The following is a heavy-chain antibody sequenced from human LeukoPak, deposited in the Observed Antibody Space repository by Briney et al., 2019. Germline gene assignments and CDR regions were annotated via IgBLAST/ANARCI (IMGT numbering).Heavy chain of an antibody. CDR2: IYTSGST. Sequence: SQTLSLTCTGSGGSISSGSYYWSWIRQPAGKGLEWIGRIYTSGSTNYNPSPQTRVSISVDTSKNQFSLKLSSVTAADTAVYYCAREKWELGAYFDYWGQGTLVTVSS. CDR3: AREKWELGAYFDY. J-gene: IGHJ4*02. CDR1: GGSISSGSYY. D-gene: IGHD1-26*01. V-gene: IGHV4-61*02.